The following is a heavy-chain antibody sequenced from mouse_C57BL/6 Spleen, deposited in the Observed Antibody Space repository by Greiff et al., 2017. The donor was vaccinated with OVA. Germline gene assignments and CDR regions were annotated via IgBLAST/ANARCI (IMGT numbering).Heavy chain of an antibody. J-gene: IGHJ2*01. CDR2: IYPGDGDT. Sequence: QVQLQQSGPELVKPGASVKISCKASGYAFSSSWMNWVKQRPGKGLEWIGRIYPGDGDTNYNGKFKGKATLTADKSSSTAYMQLSSLTSEDSAVYFCASELHWTLSDWGQGTTLTVSS. D-gene: IGHD3-1*01. CDR3: ASELHWTLSD. CDR1: GYAFSSSW. V-gene: IGHV1-82*01.